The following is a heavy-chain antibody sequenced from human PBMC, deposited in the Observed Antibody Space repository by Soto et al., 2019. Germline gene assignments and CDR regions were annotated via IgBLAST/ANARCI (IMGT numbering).Heavy chain of an antibody. CDR1: GYGWSVDD. D-gene: IGHD3-22*01. Sequence: SLKVSWKGFGYGWSVDDVDWVRQATGQGLEWMGWMNPTSGSTGYSQKFLGRVSMTRDTSITTASMALGSLRSGDTAGYYCASFSLTYYSEGGAHPPRVVLDFWG. CDR3: ASFSLTYYSEGGAHPPRVVLDF. V-gene: IGHV1-8*01. CDR2: MNPTSGST. J-gene: IGHJ3*01.